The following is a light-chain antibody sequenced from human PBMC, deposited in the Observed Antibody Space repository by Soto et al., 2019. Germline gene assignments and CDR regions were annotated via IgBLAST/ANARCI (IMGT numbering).Light chain of an antibody. CDR2: GAS. CDR3: QQYGSSPGT. V-gene: IGKV3-20*01. Sequence: EIVLTQSPGTLSLSPGERATLSCRASQSVSSSYLAWYQQKPGQAPRLLIYGASIRATGIPDRFSGGGSGTDFTLTISRLEPEDFAVYYGQQYGSSPGTFGQGTKVEIK. J-gene: IGKJ1*01. CDR1: QSVSSSY.